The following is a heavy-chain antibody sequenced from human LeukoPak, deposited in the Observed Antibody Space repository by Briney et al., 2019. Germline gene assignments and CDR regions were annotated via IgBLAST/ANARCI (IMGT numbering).Heavy chain of an antibody. V-gene: IGHV3-23*01. CDR1: GFTFSSYA. CDR3: AKEGLRDDSSGYYYYFDY. D-gene: IGHD3-22*01. J-gene: IGHJ4*02. CDR2: ISGSGGST. Sequence: GGSLRLSCAASGFTFSSYAMSWVRQAPGKGLEWVSAISGSGGSTYYADSVKGRFTISRDNSKNTLYLQMNSQRAEDTAVYYCAKEGLRDDSSGYYYYFDYWGQGTLVTVSS.